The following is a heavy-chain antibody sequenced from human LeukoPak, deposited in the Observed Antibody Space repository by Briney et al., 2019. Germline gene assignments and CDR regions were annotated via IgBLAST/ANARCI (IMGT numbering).Heavy chain of an antibody. CDR2: INAGNGNT. J-gene: IGHJ4*02. D-gene: IGHD4-17*01. CDR3: ARGTVTTNFDY. CDR1: GYTFTSYA. Sequence: ASVKVSFKASGYTFTSYAMHWVRQAPGQRLEWMGWINAGNGNTKYSQKFQGRVTITRDTSASTAYMELSSLRSEDTAVYYCARGTVTTNFDYWGQGTLVTVSS. V-gene: IGHV1-3*01.